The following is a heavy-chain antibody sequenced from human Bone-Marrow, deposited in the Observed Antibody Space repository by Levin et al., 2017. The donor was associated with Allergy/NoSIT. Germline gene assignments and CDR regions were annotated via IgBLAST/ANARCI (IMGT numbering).Heavy chain of an antibody. Sequence: SQTLSLTCTVSGGSISSGGYYWSWIRQHPGKGLEWIGYIYYSGSTYYNPSLKSRVTISVDTSKNQFSLKLSSVTAADTAVYYCARERSPGYSSSWPDDAFDIWGQGTMVTVSS. D-gene: IGHD6-13*01. J-gene: IGHJ3*02. V-gene: IGHV4-31*03. CDR2: IYYSGST. CDR1: GGSISSGGYY. CDR3: ARERSPGYSSSWPDDAFDI.